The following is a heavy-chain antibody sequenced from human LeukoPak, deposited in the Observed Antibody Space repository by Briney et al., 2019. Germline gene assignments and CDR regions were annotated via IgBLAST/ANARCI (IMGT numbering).Heavy chain of an antibody. CDR2: IKQDGSER. CDR1: GFTFSIYW. J-gene: IGHJ1*01. D-gene: IGHD6-19*01. CDR3: ARSIAVAGREYFQH. V-gene: IGHV3-7*04. Sequence: GGSLRLSCAASGFTFSIYWMSWVRQAPGKGLEWVANIKQDGSERSFVDSVKGRFTISRDNAKNSLYLQMNSLRAEDTAVYYCARSIAVAGREYFQHWGQGTLVTVSS.